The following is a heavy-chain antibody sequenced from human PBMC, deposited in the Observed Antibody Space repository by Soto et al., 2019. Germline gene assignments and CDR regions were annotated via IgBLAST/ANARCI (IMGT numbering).Heavy chain of an antibody. CDR2: IFFSGNT. CDR1: GGSILNGGHY. J-gene: IGHJ4*02. V-gene: IGHV4-31*03. CDR3: ARDNHGGMLDL. Sequence: PSETLSLTCTVSGGSILNGGHYWTWIRQHPGKGLEWIGRIFFSGNTHYNPALKSRLTFSLDTAKNQFSLKLTSVTAADTAIYYCARDNHGGMLDLWGPGTLVSVSS. D-gene: IGHD2-15*01.